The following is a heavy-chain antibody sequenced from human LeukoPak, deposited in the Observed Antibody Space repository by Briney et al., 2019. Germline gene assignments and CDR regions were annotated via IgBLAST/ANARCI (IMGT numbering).Heavy chain of an antibody. J-gene: IGHJ4*02. CDR2: FDPEDGET. CDR1: GYTLTEFS. CDR3: ATTAAFWSGYTHFDY. V-gene: IGHV1-24*01. D-gene: IGHD3-3*01. Sequence: ASVKVSCKVSGYTLTEFSMHWVRQAPGKGLEWMGGFDPEDGETIYAQKFQGRVTMTEDTSTDTAYMELSSLRSEDTAVYYCATTAAFWSGYTHFDYWGQGTLVTVSS.